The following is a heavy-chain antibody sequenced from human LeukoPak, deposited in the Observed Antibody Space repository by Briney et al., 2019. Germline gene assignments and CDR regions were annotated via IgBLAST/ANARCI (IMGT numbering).Heavy chain of an antibody. Sequence: PGGSLRLSCAASGFTFSSYVMSWVRQAPGKGLEWVSGISSSGGTTYYADSVKGRFTISRDNSKNTLYLQSNSLRAEDTAVYHCAKENGYMDVWGKGTIVTVSS. J-gene: IGHJ6*03. CDR2: ISSSGGTT. CDR3: AKENGYMDV. V-gene: IGHV3-23*01. CDR1: GFTFSSYV.